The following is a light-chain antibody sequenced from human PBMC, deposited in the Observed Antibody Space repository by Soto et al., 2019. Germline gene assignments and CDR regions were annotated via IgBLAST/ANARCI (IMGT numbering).Light chain of an antibody. Sequence: QSALTQPPSVSGSPGQSITISCTGTSSDVGAYKSVFWYQQHPDKAPKLILYDVSYRPSGISDRFSGSKSGNTASLTISGLQAEDEADYYCSSYTSTSNDVFGTGTKLTVL. V-gene: IGLV2-14*03. CDR2: DVS. CDR3: SSYTSTSNDV. CDR1: SSDVGAYKS. J-gene: IGLJ1*01.